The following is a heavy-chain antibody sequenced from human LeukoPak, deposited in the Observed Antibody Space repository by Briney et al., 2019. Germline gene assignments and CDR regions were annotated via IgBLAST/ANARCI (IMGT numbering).Heavy chain of an antibody. D-gene: IGHD1-14*01. J-gene: IGHJ6*02. CDR3: ARDQQPGGYYYYGMDV. V-gene: IGHV1-46*01. Sequence: ASVKVSCKASGYTFTSYYMHWVRQAPGQGLEWMGIINPSGGSASYAQKFQGRVTMTRDTSTSTVYMELSSLRSEDTAVYYCARDQQPGGYYYYGMDVWGQGTTVTVSS. CDR2: INPSGGSA. CDR1: GYTFTSYY.